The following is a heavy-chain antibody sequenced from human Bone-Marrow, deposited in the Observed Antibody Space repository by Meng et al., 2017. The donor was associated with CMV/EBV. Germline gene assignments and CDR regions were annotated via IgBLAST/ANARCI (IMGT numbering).Heavy chain of an antibody. CDR2: DDWDDYK. D-gene: IGHD4-17*01. CDR3: AHRRDTVTTK. J-gene: IGHJ4*02. Sequence: LTCTFTAYALDTRGGGVDWLRQPARKALEWVACDDWDDYKPSSTTLKSSLTNTKDTSKIQIILTMTNMDPVDTATYYCAHRRDTVTTKWGQGTLVTVSS. CDR1: AYALDTRGGG. V-gene: IGHV2-5*02.